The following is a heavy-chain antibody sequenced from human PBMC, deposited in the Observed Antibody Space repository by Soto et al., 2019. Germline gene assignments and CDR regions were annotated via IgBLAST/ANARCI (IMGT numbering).Heavy chain of an antibody. Sequence: QVQLVQSGAEVKQPGSSVKVSCKASGGTFSSYSINWVRQAPGQGLEWMGEIIPIFGTANYAQKFQGRVTITADETTSTAYLEVGSLRSGGPAVYYCARDGGRHSGGIDYWGQGTLVTVSS. CDR1: GGTFSSYS. CDR2: IIPIFGTA. V-gene: IGHV1-69*01. D-gene: IGHD1-26*01. CDR3: ARDGGRHSGGIDY. J-gene: IGHJ4*02.